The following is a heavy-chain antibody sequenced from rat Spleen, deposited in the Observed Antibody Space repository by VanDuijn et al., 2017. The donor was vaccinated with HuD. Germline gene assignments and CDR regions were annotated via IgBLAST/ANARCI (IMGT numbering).Heavy chain of an antibody. CDR3: TRDRILRSTGFDY. J-gene: IGHJ2*01. Sequence: EVQLVESGGGLVQPGRSLKLSCAASGFILNDYYMAWVRQAPTKGLEWVATINYDGSSTYYRDSVKGRFTISRDNAKSSLYLQMDSLRSEDTATYYLTRDRILRSTGFDYWGQGVMVTVSS. V-gene: IGHV5-20*01. D-gene: IGHD1-6*01. CDR2: INYDGSST. CDR1: GFILNDYY.